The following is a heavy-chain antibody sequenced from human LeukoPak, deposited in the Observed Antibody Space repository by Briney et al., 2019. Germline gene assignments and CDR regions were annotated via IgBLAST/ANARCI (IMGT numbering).Heavy chain of an antibody. D-gene: IGHD6-6*01. Sequence: GGSLRLSCAASGFTVSSNYMSWVRQAPGKGLEWVSVTYSNGRTYYADSVKGRFTISRDISKNTLYLQMNSLRAEDTAVYYCARVNSNSRRWFDPWGQGTLVTVSS. J-gene: IGHJ5*02. V-gene: IGHV3-53*01. CDR1: GFTVSSNY. CDR3: ARVNSNSRRWFDP. CDR2: TYSNGRT.